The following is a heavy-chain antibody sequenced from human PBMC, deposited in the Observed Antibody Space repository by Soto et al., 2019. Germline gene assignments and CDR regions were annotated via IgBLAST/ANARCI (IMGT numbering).Heavy chain of an antibody. CDR3: ARRYYGSGSYYNDY. CDR1: GGTLSSYA. J-gene: IGHJ4*02. Sequence: GASVKVSCKASGGTLSSYAISWVRQAPGQGLEWMGGIIPIFGTANYAQKFQGRVTITADESTSTAYMELSSLRSEDTAVYYCARRYYGSGSYYNDYWGQGTLVTVSS. D-gene: IGHD3-10*01. V-gene: IGHV1-69*13. CDR2: IIPIFGTA.